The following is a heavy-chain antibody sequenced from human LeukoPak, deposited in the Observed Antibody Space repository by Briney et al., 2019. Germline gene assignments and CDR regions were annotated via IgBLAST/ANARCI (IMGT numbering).Heavy chain of an antibody. J-gene: IGHJ4*02. V-gene: IGHV1-46*01. Sequence: ASVKVSCKASGYTFISYYMHWVRQAPGQGLEWMGIINPSGGSTSYAQKFQGRVTMTRDTSTSTVYMELSSLRSEDTAVYYCARGPMRDGYNKFSPIGGYWGQGTLVTVSS. D-gene: IGHD5-24*01. CDR1: GYTFISYY. CDR2: INPSGGST. CDR3: ARGPMRDGYNKFSPIGGY.